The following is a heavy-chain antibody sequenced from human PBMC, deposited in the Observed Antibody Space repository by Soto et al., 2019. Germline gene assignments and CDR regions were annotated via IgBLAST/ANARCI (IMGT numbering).Heavy chain of an antibody. CDR2: ISAYNGNT. CDR3: ARFYGDPLGGYYYYGMDV. CDR1: GYTFTSYG. Sequence: ASVKVSCKASGYTFTSYGISWVRQAPGQGLEWMGWISAYNGNTNYAQKLQGRVTMTTDTSTSTAYMELRSLRSDDTAVYYCARFYGDPLGGYYYYGMDVWGQGTTVTVSS. J-gene: IGHJ6*02. D-gene: IGHD4-17*01. V-gene: IGHV1-18*01.